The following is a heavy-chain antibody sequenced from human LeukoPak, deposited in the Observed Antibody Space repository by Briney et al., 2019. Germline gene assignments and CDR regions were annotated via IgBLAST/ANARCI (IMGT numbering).Heavy chain of an antibody. CDR3: TRPDDVDIVATMYY. J-gene: IGHJ4*02. D-gene: IGHD5-12*01. V-gene: IGHV3-49*04. CDR2: IRSKAYGGTT. CDR1: GFTFGDYA. Sequence: PGGSLRLCCTAAGFTFGDYAMSWGRRAPAKGLQEGGGIRSKAYGGTTEYAASVKGRFTISRDDSNSIAYLQMNSLKTEDTAVYYCTRPDDVDIVATMYYWGQGTLVTVSS.